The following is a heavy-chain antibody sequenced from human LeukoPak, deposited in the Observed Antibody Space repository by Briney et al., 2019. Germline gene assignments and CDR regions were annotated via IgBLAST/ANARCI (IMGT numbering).Heavy chain of an antibody. Sequence: SETLSLICAVYGGFFSGYYWSWIRQPPGKGMEWLGEVNHSGSTNYNPPLKSRVTISVDTSKNQFSLKLSYVNAAHTAVYYCARASIDYDFWSGYYVLDYWGQGTLVTVSS. CDR2: VNHSGST. CDR3: ARASIDYDFWSGYYVLDY. D-gene: IGHD3-3*01. J-gene: IGHJ4*02. V-gene: IGHV4-34*01. CDR1: GGFFSGYY.